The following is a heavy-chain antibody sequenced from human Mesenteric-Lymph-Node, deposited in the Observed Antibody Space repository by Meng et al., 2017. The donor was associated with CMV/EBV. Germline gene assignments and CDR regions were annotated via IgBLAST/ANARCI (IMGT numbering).Heavy chain of an antibody. D-gene: IGHD3-10*01. V-gene: IGHV1-18*01. CDR1: GDTFTSYG. CDR3: ARDSYYGSGIYYFDY. CDR2: IRANNGNK. Sequence: YGDTFTSYGISWERQAHGQGLEWMGWIRANNGNKNKAEKLQGRDTMTTDTSTSTAYMELRSLRSDDTAVYYCARDSYYGSGIYYFDYWGQGTLVTVSS. J-gene: IGHJ4*02.